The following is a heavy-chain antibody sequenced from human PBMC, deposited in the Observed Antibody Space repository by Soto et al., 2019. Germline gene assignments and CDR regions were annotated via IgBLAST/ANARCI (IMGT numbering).Heavy chain of an antibody. D-gene: IGHD3-16*02. CDR3: ARVEGGMNTFGRVIVIPYFDY. J-gene: IGHJ4*02. V-gene: IGHV1-8*01. CDR2: MNPNSGNT. CDR1: GYTFTSYN. Sequence: ASVKVSCKASGYTFTSYNINWVRQATGQGLEWMGWMNPNSGNTGYAQKFQGRVTMTRNTSISTAYMELSSLRSEDTAVYYCARVEGGMNTFGRVIVIPYFDYWGQGTLVTVSS.